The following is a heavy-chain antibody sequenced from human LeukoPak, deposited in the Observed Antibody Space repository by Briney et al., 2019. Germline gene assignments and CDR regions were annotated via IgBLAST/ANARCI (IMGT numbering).Heavy chain of an antibody. V-gene: IGHV4-30-2*01. D-gene: IGHD3-3*01. Sequence: PSQTLSLTCAVSGGSISSGGYSWSWIRQPPGKGLEWIEYIYHSGITYYNPSLKSRVTMSLDRSKNQFSLKLTSVTAADTAVYYCARRVVAIFYFDYWGQGALVTVSS. CDR3: ARRVVAIFYFDY. J-gene: IGHJ4*02. CDR1: GGSISSGGYS. CDR2: IYHSGIT.